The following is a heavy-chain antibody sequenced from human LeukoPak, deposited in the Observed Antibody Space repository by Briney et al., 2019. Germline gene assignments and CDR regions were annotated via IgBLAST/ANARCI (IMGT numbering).Heavy chain of an antibody. D-gene: IGHD3-22*01. Sequence: SETLSLTCSVSGGSISSYYWSWIRQSPGKGLEWIGYIYFSGDTNYNPSLKSRVTISLDTSKNQFSLKLSSATAADTAVYYCARADTYYYDSSGYPNGFDPWGQGTLVTVSS. CDR2: IYFSGDT. CDR1: GGSISSYY. V-gene: IGHV4-59*01. J-gene: IGHJ5*02. CDR3: ARADTYYYDSSGYPNGFDP.